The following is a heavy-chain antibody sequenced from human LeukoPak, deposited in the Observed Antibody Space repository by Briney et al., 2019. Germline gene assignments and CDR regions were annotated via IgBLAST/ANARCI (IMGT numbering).Heavy chain of an antibody. CDR3: ARELENYYDSSGYYYD. V-gene: IGHV4-59*01. CDR1: GGSISSYY. CDR2: IYYSGNA. D-gene: IGHD3-22*01. J-gene: IGHJ4*02. Sequence: PSETPSLTCTVSGGSISSYYWSWIRQPPGKGLEWIGYIYYSGNANYNPSLKSRVTISVDTSRNQFSLKLSSVTAADTAVYYCARELENYYDSSGYYYDWGQGTLVTVSS.